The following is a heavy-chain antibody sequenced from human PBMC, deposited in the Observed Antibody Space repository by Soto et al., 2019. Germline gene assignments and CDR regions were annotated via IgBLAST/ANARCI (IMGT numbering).Heavy chain of an antibody. Sequence: QVQLVESGGGVVQPGRSLRLSCAASGFTFSSYGMHWVRQAPGKGLEWVAVISYDGSNKYYADSVKGRFTISRDNSKNTLYLQMNRLRAEDTAVYYCAKEGTYYDSSGYEQHFDYLGQGTLVTVSS. CDR3: AKEGTYYDSSGYEQHFDY. CDR1: GFTFSSYG. J-gene: IGHJ4*02. D-gene: IGHD3-22*01. V-gene: IGHV3-30*18. CDR2: ISYDGSNK.